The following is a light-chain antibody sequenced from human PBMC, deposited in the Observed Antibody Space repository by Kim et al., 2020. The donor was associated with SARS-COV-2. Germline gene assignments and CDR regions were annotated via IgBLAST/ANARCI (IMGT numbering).Light chain of an antibody. CDR3: QQYHSWPPIT. Sequence: SPGHIAAHSFKSSQNFGTKVPWYVQNRGQSPSLLICDASTRASGISDRFFGSVSGTEFTLIIGRLQSEDFALYYCQQYHSWPPITFGQGTRLEIK. J-gene: IGKJ5*01. CDR2: DAS. CDR1: QNFGTK. V-gene: IGKV3-15*01.